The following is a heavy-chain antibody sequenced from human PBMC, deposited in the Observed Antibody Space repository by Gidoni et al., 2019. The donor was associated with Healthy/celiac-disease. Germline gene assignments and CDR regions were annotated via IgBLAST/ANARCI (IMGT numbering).Heavy chain of an antibody. CDR3: ARDRRYDYGGKSVAEGWFDP. Sequence: EVPLVESGGGLVTPGGSLPLSCAASGFTFSSYSMHWVRQAPGKGLVWVSYISSSRSYIYYEDSVKDRFTSCRDNAKNSLYLQMNSLRAEDTAVYYCARDRRYDYGGKSVAEGWFDPWGQGTLVTVSS. CDR1: GFTFSSYS. D-gene: IGHD4-17*01. V-gene: IGHV3-21*01. CDR2: ISSSRSYI. J-gene: IGHJ5*02.